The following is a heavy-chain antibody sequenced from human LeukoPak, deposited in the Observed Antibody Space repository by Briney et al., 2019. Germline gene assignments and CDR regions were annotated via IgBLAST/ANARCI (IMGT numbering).Heavy chain of an antibody. Sequence: PGRSLRLSCAASGFTFSSYAMHWVRQAPGKGLEWVAVISYDGSNKYYADSVKGRFTISRDNSKNTLYLQMNSLRAEDTAVYYCANKGDLFDSWGQGTLVTVSS. V-gene: IGHV3-30-3*01. D-gene: IGHD3-10*01. J-gene: IGHJ4*02. CDR3: ANKGDLFDS. CDR1: GFTFSSYA. CDR2: ISYDGSNK.